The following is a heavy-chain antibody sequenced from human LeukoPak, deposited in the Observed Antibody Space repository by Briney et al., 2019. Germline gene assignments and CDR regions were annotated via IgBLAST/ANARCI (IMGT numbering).Heavy chain of an antibody. V-gene: IGHV4-61*01. J-gene: IGHJ4*02. CDR1: GGSVSRGSYY. CDR2: IYYSGST. D-gene: IGHD6-13*01. CDR3: ARVSIAAASSFDY. Sequence: SETLSLTCTVSGGSVSRGSYYWSWIRQPPGKGLEWIGYIYYSGSTNYNPSLKSRVTISVDTSKNQYSLKLSSVTAADTAVYYCARVSIAAASSFDYWGQGTLVTVSS.